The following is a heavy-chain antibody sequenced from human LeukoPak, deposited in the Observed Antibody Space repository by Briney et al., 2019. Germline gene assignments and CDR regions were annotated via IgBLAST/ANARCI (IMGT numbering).Heavy chain of an antibody. CDR1: GGSISSYY. J-gene: IGHJ4*02. D-gene: IGHD6-19*01. Sequence: SETLSLTCTVSGGSISSYYWSWIRQHPGKGLEWIGYIYYSGSTYYNPSLKSRVTISVDTSKNQFSLKLSSVTAADTAVYYCATRSAGTVLGDYWGQGTLVTVSS. V-gene: IGHV4-59*06. CDR2: IYYSGST. CDR3: ATRSAGTVLGDY.